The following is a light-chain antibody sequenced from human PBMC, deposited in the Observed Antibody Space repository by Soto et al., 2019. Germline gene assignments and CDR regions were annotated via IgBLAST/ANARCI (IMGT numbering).Light chain of an antibody. CDR1: QSVSNN. CDR3: QQYSNWPPIT. CDR2: DTS. Sequence: EMVLTQSPGTLSLSPGERSTLACRAIQSVSNNYLAWYQQKPGQAPRLLIYDTSTRATGIPARFSGSGSGTEFTLTISSLQSEDFAVYYCQQYSNWPPITFGQGTRLEI. V-gene: IGKV3-15*01. J-gene: IGKJ5*01.